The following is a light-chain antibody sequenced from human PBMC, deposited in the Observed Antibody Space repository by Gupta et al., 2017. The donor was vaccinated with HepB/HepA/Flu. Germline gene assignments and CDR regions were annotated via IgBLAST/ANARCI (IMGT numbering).Light chain of an antibody. V-gene: IGLV2-23*02. CDR2: EVT. Sequence: QSALTQPASVSGSPGQSLTISCTGTSSDVGGYNLISWYQHHPGKAPKLLIYEVTKRPSGVSDRFSGSRSVNTASLTISGIQAEAEAHYSCCSYAGSSTRYVFGSGTKVIVL. CDR3: CSYAGSSTRYV. J-gene: IGLJ1*01. CDR1: SSDVGGYNL.